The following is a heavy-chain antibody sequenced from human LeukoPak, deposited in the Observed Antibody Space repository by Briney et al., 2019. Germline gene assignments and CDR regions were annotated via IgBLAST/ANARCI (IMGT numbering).Heavy chain of an antibody. J-gene: IGHJ4*02. V-gene: IGHV4-59*01. CDR1: GGSISSYY. CDR2: IYYSGST. Sequence: KASETLSLTCTVSGGSISSYYWSWIRQPPGKGLEWIGYIYYSGSTNYNPSLKNRVTISVDTSKNQFSLKLSSVTAADTAVYYCARKEDYGSGSYWVYFDYWGQGTLVTVSS. D-gene: IGHD3-10*01. CDR3: ARKEDYGSGSYWVYFDY.